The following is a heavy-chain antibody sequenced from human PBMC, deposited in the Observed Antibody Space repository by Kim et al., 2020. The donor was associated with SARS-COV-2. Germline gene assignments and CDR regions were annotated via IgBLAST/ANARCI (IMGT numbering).Heavy chain of an antibody. V-gene: IGHV3-9*01. CDR1: GFTFDDYA. J-gene: IGHJ6*02. D-gene: IGHD3-10*01. Sequence: GGSLRLSCAASGFTFDDYAMHWVRQAPGKGLEWVSGISWNSGSIGYADSVKGRFTISRDNAKNSLYLQMNSLRAEDTALYYCAKDITRGMVRGVIRGHYYYYGMDVWGQGTTVTVSS. CDR2: ISWNSGSI. CDR3: AKDITRGMVRGVIRGHYYYYGMDV.